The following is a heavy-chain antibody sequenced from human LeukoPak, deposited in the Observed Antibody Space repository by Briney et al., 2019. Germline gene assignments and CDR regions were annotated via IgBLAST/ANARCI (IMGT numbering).Heavy chain of an antibody. CDR3: AGGGREGSVYYGGVFDI. CDR1: GGSISSGGYY. J-gene: IGHJ3*02. CDR2: IYYSGST. D-gene: IGHD3-10*01. Sequence: SQTLSLTCTVSGGSISSGGYYWGWIRQHPGKGLEWIGYIYYSGSTYYNPSLKSRVTISVDTSKNQFSLKLSSVTAADTAVYYWAGGGREGSVYYGGVFDIGGQGKMSTVS. V-gene: IGHV4-31*03.